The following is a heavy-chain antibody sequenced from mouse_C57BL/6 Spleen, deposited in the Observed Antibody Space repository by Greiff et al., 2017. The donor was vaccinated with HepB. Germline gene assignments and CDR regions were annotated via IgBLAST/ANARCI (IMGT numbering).Heavy chain of an antibody. Sequence: VQLKESGPELVKPGASVKIPCKASGYTFTDYNMDWVKQSHGKSLEWIGDINPNNGGTIYNQKFKGKATLTVDKSSSTAYMELRSLTSEDTAVYYCASTHYYGSSYDAMDYWGQGTSVTVSS. CDR3: ASTHYYGSSYDAMDY. V-gene: IGHV1-18*01. CDR1: GYTFTDYN. D-gene: IGHD1-1*01. CDR2: INPNNGGT. J-gene: IGHJ4*01.